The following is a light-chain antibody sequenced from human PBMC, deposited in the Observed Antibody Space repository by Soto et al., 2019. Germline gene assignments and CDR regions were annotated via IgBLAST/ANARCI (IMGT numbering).Light chain of an antibody. V-gene: IGKV3-20*01. J-gene: IGKJ2*01. CDR1: QSVSSTY. CDR3: QQYGRSPPFT. Sequence: IVLTQSPGTLSLSPGERATLSCRASQSVSSTYIAWYQQKPGQTPRLLIYGASSRATGIPDKFSGSGSGTVFTLTISRLEPEDFAVYFCQQYGRSPPFTFGQGTKVDIK. CDR2: GAS.